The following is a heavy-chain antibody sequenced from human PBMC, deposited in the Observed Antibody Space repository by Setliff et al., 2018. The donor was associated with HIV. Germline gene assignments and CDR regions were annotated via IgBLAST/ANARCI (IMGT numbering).Heavy chain of an antibody. CDR2: INHSGST. Sequence: SETLSLTCAVYGGSFSDYYWSWIRQPPGKGLEWIGEINHSGSTNYNPSLKSRVTISVDTSKNQFSLKLNSVTAADTAVYYCARGVSAAPDHFDYWGQGTLVTVSS. V-gene: IGHV4-34*01. J-gene: IGHJ4*02. D-gene: IGHD6-25*01. CDR3: ARGVSAAPDHFDY. CDR1: GGSFSDYY.